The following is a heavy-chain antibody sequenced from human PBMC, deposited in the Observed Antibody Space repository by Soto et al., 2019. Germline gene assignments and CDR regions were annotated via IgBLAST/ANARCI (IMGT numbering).Heavy chain of an antibody. Sequence: PWWSLRLSCSASVFTCSSYAMSWLRQAPGKGLEWVSAISGSGGSTYYADSVKGRFTISRDNSKNTLYLQMNSLRAEDTAVYYCAKELGGTMIVVDTNWFDPWGQGTLVTVSS. CDR3: AKELGGTMIVVDTNWFDP. D-gene: IGHD3-22*01. CDR1: VFTCSSYA. CDR2: ISGSGGST. J-gene: IGHJ5*02. V-gene: IGHV3-23*01.